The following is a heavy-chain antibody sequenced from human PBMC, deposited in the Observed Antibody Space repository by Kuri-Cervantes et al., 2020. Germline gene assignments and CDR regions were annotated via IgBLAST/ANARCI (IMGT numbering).Heavy chain of an antibody. CDR3: ARDDKLDCTGGVCYVFDY. J-gene: IGHJ4*02. CDR1: GFTFSSYA. CDR2: ISGSGGTT. D-gene: IGHD2-8*02. V-gene: IGHV3-23*01. Sequence: GESLKISCAASGFTFSSYAINWVRQAPGKGLEWVSAISGSGGTTYYADSVKGRFTISRDNSKNTLYLQMDSLRAEDTAVYYCARDDKLDCTGGVCYVFDYWGQGTLVTVSS.